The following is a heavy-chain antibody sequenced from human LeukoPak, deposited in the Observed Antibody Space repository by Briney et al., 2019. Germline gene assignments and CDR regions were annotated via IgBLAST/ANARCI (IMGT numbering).Heavy chain of an antibody. J-gene: IGHJ5*02. CDR1: GFTFSSYW. D-gene: IGHD2-2*01. CDR3: ARVGCSGTNCYDGVGRAAWFDP. V-gene: IGHV3-74*01. Sequence: GGSLSLSCAASGFTFSSYWMHWVRQGPGKGLVWVSRINSDGSGTSYADSVKGRFTISRDNAKNTLYLQMNSLRAEDTAVYYCARVGCSGTNCYDGVGRAAWFDPWGQGTLVTVSS. CDR2: INSDGSGT.